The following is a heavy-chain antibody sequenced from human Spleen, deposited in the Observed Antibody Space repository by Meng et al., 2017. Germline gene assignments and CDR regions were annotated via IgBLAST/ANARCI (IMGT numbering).Heavy chain of an antibody. CDR3: ASQEESGWYAYPGY. CDR1: GGSVSSISYY. J-gene: IGHJ4*02. D-gene: IGHD6-19*01. CDR2: ISYSGST. Sequence: VQLRGSGPGLVRPPATLSLTCTVFGGSVSSISYYWSWIRQPPGRGLEWIGDISYSGSTRYNSSLMSRVTISVDTSKNQFSLKLSSVTAADTAVYYCASQEESGWYAYPGYWGQGTLVTVSS. V-gene: IGHV4-61*01.